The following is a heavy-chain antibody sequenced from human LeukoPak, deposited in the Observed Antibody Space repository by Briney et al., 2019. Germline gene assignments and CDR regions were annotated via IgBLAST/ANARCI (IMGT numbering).Heavy chain of an antibody. D-gene: IGHD1-26*01. Sequence: SETLSLTCTVSGGSISSYYCNWIRQPPGKGLEWIGSIHFSGSTNYNPSLRSRVTISVDTSKNQLSLKLSSVTAADTAVYYCARDLGGIYFDYWGQGTLVTVSS. CDR1: GGSISSYY. J-gene: IGHJ4*02. CDR3: ARDLGGIYFDY. CDR2: IHFSGST. V-gene: IGHV4-59*01.